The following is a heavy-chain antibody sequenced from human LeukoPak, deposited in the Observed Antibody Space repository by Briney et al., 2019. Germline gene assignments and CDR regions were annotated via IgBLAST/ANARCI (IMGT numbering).Heavy chain of an antibody. CDR2: IYYSGST. V-gene: IGHV4-31*03. Sequence: SETLSLTCTASGGSISSGGYYWSWIRQHPGKGLEWIGYIYYSGSTYYNPSLKSRVTISVDTSKNQFSLKLSSVTAADTAVYYCARGYCGSTSCYEGYFQHWGQGTLVTVSS. J-gene: IGHJ1*01. CDR3: ARGYCGSTSCYEGYFQH. D-gene: IGHD2-2*01. CDR1: GGSISSGGYY.